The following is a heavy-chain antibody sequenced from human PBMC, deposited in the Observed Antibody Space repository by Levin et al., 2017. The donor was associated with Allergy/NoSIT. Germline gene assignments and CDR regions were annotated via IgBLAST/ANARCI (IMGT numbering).Heavy chain of an antibody. CDR3: ARQEYSSGWYGVY. V-gene: IGHV4-39*01. J-gene: IGHJ4*02. CDR2: IYYSGST. CDR1: GDSISSSSYY. D-gene: IGHD6-19*01. Sequence: SETLSLTCTVSGDSISSSSYYWGWIRQPPGKGLEWIGSIYYSGSTYYNPSLKSRVTISVDTSKNQFSLKLSSVTAADTAVYYCARQEYSSGWYGVYWGQGTLVTVSS.